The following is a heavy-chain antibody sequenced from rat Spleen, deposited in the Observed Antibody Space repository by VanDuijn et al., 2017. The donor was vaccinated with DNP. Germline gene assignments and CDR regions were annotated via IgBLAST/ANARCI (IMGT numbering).Heavy chain of an antibody. CDR1: GFTFSDYY. CDR3: ATQGQLGITWFAY. CDR2: ISFEGSST. Sequence: EVQLVESGGGLVQPGRSLKLSCAASGFTFSDYYMAWVRQAPKKGLELVTYISFEGSSTYFGDSVKGRFTISRDNAKNTLYLQMNSLRSEDTATYYCATQGQLGITWFAYWGQGTLVTVSS. J-gene: IGHJ3*01. D-gene: IGHD1-10*01. V-gene: IGHV5-22*01.